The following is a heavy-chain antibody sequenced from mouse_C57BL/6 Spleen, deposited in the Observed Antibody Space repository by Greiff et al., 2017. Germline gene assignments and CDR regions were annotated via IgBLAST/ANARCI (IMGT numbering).Heavy chain of an antibody. CDR3: ARDGNHLFAY. CDR2: ISSGGSYT. J-gene: IGHJ3*01. CDR1: GFTFSSYG. Sequence: DVMLVESGGDLVKPGGSLKLSCAASGFTFSSYGMSWVRQTPDKRLEWVATISSGGSYTSYPDSVKGRFTISRDNGKNTRYLQMSSLKSEDTAMYYCARDGNHLFAYWGQGTLVTVSA. V-gene: IGHV5-6*02. D-gene: IGHD2-1*01.